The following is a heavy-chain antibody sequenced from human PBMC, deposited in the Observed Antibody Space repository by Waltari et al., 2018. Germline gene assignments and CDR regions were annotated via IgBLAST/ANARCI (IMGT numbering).Heavy chain of an antibody. Sequence: LVESGGDVVQSGTSLRLSCVSSRSAFNKDILNWVRQAPGKGPEWVSLMSYDGYSKQYADSVRGRFTISRDDSRNTVYLQLDSLKVEDTGIYFCAREGYSSGRAGNFDYWGQGTLVTVSS. CDR2: MSYDGYSK. V-gene: IGHV3-30-3*01. CDR3: AREGYSSGRAGNFDY. CDR1: RSAFNKDI. D-gene: IGHD2-15*01. J-gene: IGHJ4*02.